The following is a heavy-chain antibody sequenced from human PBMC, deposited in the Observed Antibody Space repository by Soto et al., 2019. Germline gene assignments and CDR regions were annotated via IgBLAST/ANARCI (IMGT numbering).Heavy chain of an antibody. J-gene: IGHJ4*02. D-gene: IGHD6-13*01. CDR3: ARDSGQQLVDY. Sequence: SETLSLTCTVSGGSISSYYWSWIRQPPGKGLEWIGYIYYSGSTNYNPSLKSRVTISVDTSKNQFSLKLSSVTAADTAVYYCARDSGQQLVDYWGQGTRVTVSS. CDR2: IYYSGST. V-gene: IGHV4-59*01. CDR1: GGSISSYY.